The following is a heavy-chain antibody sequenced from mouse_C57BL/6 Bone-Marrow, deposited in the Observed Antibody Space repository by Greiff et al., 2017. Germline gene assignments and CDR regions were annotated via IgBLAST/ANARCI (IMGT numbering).Heavy chain of an antibody. CDR1: GIDFSRYW. CDR3: AGSYYDYYYFDY. V-gene: IGHV4-1*01. J-gene: IGHJ2*01. D-gene: IGHD2-4*01. Sequence: EVKLMESGGGLVQPGGSLKLSCAASGIDFSRYWMSWVRRAPGKGLEWIGEINPDSSTINYAPSLKDKFIISRDNAKNTPYLQMSKVRSEDTALYYCAGSYYDYYYFDYWGQGTTLTVSS. CDR2: INPDSSTI.